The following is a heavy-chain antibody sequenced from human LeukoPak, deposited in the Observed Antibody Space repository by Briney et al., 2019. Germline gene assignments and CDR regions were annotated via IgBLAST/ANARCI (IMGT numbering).Heavy chain of an antibody. CDR1: GDSITSSSYY. CDR2: MYYTGTI. CDR3: ARPIRN. Sequence: SETLSLTCTVSGDSITSSSYYWGWIGQPPGKGLEWIGTMYYTGTIYYNPSLKSRVTISVDTSKNQFSLSLSSVTAADTAVYYCARPIRNWGQGTLAIVSS. V-gene: IGHV4-39*07. J-gene: IGHJ4*02.